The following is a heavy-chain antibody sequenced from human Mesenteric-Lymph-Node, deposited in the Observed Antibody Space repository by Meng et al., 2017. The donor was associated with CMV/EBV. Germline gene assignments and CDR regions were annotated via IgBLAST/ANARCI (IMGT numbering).Heavy chain of an antibody. Sequence: GGSLRLSCTASGFTFGDYAMSWVRQAPGKGLEWVGFIRSKAYGGTTEYAASVRGRFTISRDDSKSIAYLQMNSLKTEDTAVYYCSSPRGVSYGLFDYWGQGTLVTVSS. CDR2: IRSKAYGGTT. J-gene: IGHJ4*02. D-gene: IGHD5-18*01. CDR1: GFTFGDYA. CDR3: SSPRGVSYGLFDY. V-gene: IGHV3-49*04.